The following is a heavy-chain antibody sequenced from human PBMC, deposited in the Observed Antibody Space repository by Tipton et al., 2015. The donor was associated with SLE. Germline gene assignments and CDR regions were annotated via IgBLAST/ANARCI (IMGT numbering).Heavy chain of an antibody. CDR3: ARELEWLAGSFDY. V-gene: IGHV3-64*01. CDR2: ISSNGVST. Sequence: SLRLSCAASGFTFSNYAMHWVRQAPGKGLEYVSSISSNGVSTYHANSIKGRFTISRDNSKNTLYLQMNSLRAEDTAVYYCARELEWLAGSFDYWGQGTLVTVSS. D-gene: IGHD6-19*01. CDR1: GFTFSNYA. J-gene: IGHJ4*02.